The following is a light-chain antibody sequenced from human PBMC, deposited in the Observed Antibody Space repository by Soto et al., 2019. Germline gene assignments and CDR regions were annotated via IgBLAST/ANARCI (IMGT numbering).Light chain of an antibody. V-gene: IGKV1-5*01. J-gene: IGKJ2*01. CDR1: KTTNTW. CDR2: DAS. Sequence: DIQMTQFPSTLSASVGARVTITCRASKTTNTWWAWYQQKPGTATKLLIYDASSFEGGVPSRFSASGSGTEFTLTISSLQPDDLATYYCQHYISYPYTCGQGTKVEIK. CDR3: QHYISYPYT.